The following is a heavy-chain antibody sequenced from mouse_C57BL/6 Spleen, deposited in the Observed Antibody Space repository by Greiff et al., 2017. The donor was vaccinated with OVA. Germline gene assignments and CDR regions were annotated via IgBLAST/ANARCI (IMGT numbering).Heavy chain of an antibody. CDR2: IRNKANNHAT. J-gene: IGHJ1*03. Sequence: EVMLVESGGGLVQPGGSMKLSCAASGFTFSDAWMDWVRQSPEKGLEWVAEIRNKANNHATYYAESVKGRFTISRDDSKSSVYLQMNSLRAEDTGIYYCTRVDYYGSGYFDVWGTGTTVTVSS. V-gene: IGHV6-6*01. D-gene: IGHD1-1*01. CDR1: GFTFSDAW. CDR3: TRVDYYGSGYFDV.